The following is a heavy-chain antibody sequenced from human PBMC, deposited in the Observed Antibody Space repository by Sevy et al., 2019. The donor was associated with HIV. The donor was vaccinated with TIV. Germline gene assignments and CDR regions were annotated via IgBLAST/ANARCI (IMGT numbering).Heavy chain of an antibody. D-gene: IGHD2-2*01. CDR1: GFTFSNYA. Sequence: GGRLRLSCAASGFTFSNYAMSWVRQAPGKGLEWVSTFSFGCGKINYADSVKGRFTISRDNSKNTLYLQMNSLRAEDTALYYCAREGCSKPHDYWGQGTLVTVSS. V-gene: IGHV3-23*01. CDR3: AREGCSKPHDY. J-gene: IGHJ4*02. CDR2: FSFGCGKI.